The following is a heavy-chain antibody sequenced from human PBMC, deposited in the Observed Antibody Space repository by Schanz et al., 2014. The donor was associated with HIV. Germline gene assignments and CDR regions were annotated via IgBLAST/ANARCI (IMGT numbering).Heavy chain of an antibody. CDR1: GFSFRTFG. CDR2: ISYDGTNK. V-gene: IGHV3-33*05. CDR3: ARNWGWGFDF. D-gene: IGHD7-27*01. Sequence: QVQLVESGGGVVQPGRSLRLSCVASGFSFRTFGMHWVRQAPGKGLEWVAVISYDGTNKKFADSVKGRFTISRDNAQNSVYLQMNSLRAEDTAVYYCARNWGWGFDFGGQGTLVTVSS. J-gene: IGHJ4*02.